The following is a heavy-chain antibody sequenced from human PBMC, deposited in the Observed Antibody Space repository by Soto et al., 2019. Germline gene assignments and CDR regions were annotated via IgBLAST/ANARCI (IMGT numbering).Heavy chain of an antibody. J-gene: IGHJ4*02. CDR1: GSTFRSYG. CDR2: ISFDGSNT. Sequence: PGGSLRLSCAASGSTFRSYGIHWVRQAPGKGLQWVATISFDGSNTHYVDSVQGRFTISRDNSVNTVFLQMNGLRVEDTAVYYCAKDTQAYASSGYYVFVQWGPGTLVTASS. CDR3: AKDTQAYASSGYYVFVQ. V-gene: IGHV3-30*18. D-gene: IGHD3-22*01.